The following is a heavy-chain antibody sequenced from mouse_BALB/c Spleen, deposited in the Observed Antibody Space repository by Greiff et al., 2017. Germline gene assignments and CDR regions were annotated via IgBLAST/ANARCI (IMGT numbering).Heavy chain of an antibody. Sequence: VQLQESGAELVRPGASVTMSCTASGYTFTSYTMHWVQQRPGQGLEWIGYINSSSGYTNYNQKFKDKATLTAYTSSSTAYMQLSSLTSEDSAVYYCARGTFDGYDGGAMDYWGQGTSVTVSS. J-gene: IGHJ4*01. D-gene: IGHD2-2*01. CDR1: GYTFTSYT. CDR2: INSSSGYT. V-gene: IGHV1-4*01. CDR3: ARGTFDGYDGGAMDY.